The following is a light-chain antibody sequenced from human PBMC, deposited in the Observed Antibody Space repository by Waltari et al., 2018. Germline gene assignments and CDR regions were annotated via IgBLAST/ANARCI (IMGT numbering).Light chain of an antibody. Sequence: ELVLTPSPGTLSLSTGERATLSCRASQRVRRFLAWYQQKLGQAPRLLIYEATSRATGIPDRFSGSGFGTDFSLIISRLEPEDFAVYYCQKYGTLPATFGQGTKVEIK. CDR2: EAT. CDR3: QKYGTLPAT. J-gene: IGKJ1*01. V-gene: IGKV3-20*01. CDR1: QRVRRF.